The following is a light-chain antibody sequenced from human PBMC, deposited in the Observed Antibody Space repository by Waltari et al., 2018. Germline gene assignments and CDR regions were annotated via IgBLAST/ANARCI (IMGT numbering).Light chain of an antibody. CDR3: YSSDSTGLRV. Sequence: SYEFTQTPSVSVSPGQPARITSPGHELPSQYAYWFQQKSGQAPRLVIYADTKRPSGIPERFSGSSSGTVATLTITGAQVDDEADYYCYSSDSTGLRVFGGGTTVVVL. J-gene: IGLJ1*01. CDR1: ELPSQY. V-gene: IGLV3-10*01. CDR2: ADT.